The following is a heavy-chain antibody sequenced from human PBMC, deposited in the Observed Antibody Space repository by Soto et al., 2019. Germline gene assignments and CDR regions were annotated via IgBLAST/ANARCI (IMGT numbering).Heavy chain of an antibody. D-gene: IGHD6-13*01. J-gene: IGHJ6*02. CDR2: VKSITRGGTT. V-gene: IGHV3-15*07. Sequence: PGGSLRLSCAASGFTFSNAWINWVRQAPGKGLEWVGRVKSITRGGTTDYAEPVKGRFAISRDDSNNTLYLQMNSLKTEDTAVYYFARAPLSYSSSWYGGGYYYYYGMDVWGQGTTVTVSS. CDR1: GFTFSNAW. CDR3: ARAPLSYSSSWYGGGYYYYYGMDV.